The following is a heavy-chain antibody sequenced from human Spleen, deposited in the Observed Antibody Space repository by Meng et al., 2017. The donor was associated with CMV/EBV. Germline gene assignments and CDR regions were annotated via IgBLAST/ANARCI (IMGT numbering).Heavy chain of an antibody. CDR2: IYYSGST. J-gene: IGHJ4*02. D-gene: IGHD6-6*01. Sequence: LTGSVSGGSISGSGCYWSWLRQHPGEGLKWIRCIYYSGSTYYNPSLKSRVTISVDTSKNQFSLKLSSVTAADTAVYYCAREGSSSSYWGQGTLVTVSS. CDR3: AREGSSSSY. CDR1: GGSISGSGCY. V-gene: IGHV4-31*03.